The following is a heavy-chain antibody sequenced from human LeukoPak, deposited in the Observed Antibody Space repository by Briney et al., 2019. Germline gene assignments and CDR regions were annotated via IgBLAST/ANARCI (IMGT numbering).Heavy chain of an antibody. CDR3: ARDVDGDHDY. Sequence: PSVTLSLTCTVSAGSISNDCWSWIRQPAGEGLEWIGRIHSSGSTNYNPSLTSRVTVSLDTSQTQFSMKLSSVTAADTAVSYCARDVDGDHDYWGPGTLVTVSS. D-gene: IGHD4-17*01. CDR1: AGSISNDC. CDR2: IHSSGST. J-gene: IGHJ4*02. V-gene: IGHV4-4*07.